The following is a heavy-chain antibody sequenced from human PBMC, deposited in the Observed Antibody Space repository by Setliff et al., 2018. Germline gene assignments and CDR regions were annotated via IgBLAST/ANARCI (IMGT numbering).Heavy chain of an antibody. CDR2: INSGGSLI. CDR3: EGRAVADRGLDF. J-gene: IGHJ3*01. D-gene: IGHD6-19*01. Sequence: GGSLRLSCAASGFTFNNYAMSWVRQAPGKGLEWVSYINSGGSLIYYADSVKGRFTISRDNAKNSLSLQMNSLRTDDTAFYYCEGRAVADRGLDFWGQGTMVTVSS. V-gene: IGHV3-48*03. CDR1: GFTFNNYA.